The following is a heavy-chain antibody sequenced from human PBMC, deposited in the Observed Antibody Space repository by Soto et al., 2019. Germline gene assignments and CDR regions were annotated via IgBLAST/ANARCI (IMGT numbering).Heavy chain of an antibody. J-gene: IGHJ6*02. D-gene: IGHD1-7*01. V-gene: IGHV1-2*02. CDR3: ARAHAAIKTGTTFDYYYYGMDV. Sequence: ASVKVSCKASGYTFTGYYMHWVRQAPGQGLEWMGWINPNSGGTNYAQKFQGRVTMTRDTSISTAYMELSRLRSDDTAVYYCARAHAAIKTGTTFDYYYYGMDVWCQGTTVTVSS. CDR1: GYTFTGYY. CDR2: INPNSGGT.